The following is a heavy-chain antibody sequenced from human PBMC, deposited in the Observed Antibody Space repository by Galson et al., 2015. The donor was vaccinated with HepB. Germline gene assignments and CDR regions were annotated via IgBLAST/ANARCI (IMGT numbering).Heavy chain of an antibody. CDR1: GYTFTSYY. J-gene: IGHJ3*02. CDR3: ARSRPRLDDAFDI. CDR2: INPSGGST. V-gene: IGHV1-46*01. D-gene: IGHD6-19*01. Sequence: SVKVSCKASGYTFTSYYMHWVRQAPGQGLEWMGIINPSGGSTSYAQKFQGRVTMTRDTSTSTVYMELSSLRSEDTAVYYCARSRPRLDDAFDIWGQGTMVTVSS.